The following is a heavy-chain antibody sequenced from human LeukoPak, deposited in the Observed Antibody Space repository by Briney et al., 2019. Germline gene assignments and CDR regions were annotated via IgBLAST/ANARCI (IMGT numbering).Heavy chain of an antibody. J-gene: IGHJ4*02. CDR1: GFAFSTYW. D-gene: IGHD1-26*01. CDR2: ITGDGDST. CDR3: AKDFAWESGH. V-gene: IGHV3-74*01. Sequence: GRSLRLSCAASGFAFSTYWMRWVRQVPGKGLEWISCITGDGDSTGYADSVKDRFTISRDNDESTVSLHMNAVRAEDTAVYYCAKDFAWESGHWGQGTLVTVSS.